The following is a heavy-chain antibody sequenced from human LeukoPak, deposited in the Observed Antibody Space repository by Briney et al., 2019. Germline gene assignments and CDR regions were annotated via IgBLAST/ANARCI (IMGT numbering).Heavy chain of an antibody. CDR1: GGSISSYY. CDR2: IYYSGST. Sequence: SETLSLTCTVSGGSISSYYWSWIRQPPGEGLEWIGYIYYSGSTNYNPSLKSRVTISVDTSKNQFSLKLSSVTAADTAVYYCARDIVVVPAAIRSRQYYYYMDVWGKGTTVTVSS. V-gene: IGHV4-59*12. J-gene: IGHJ6*03. CDR3: ARDIVVVPAAIRSRQYYYYMDV. D-gene: IGHD2-2*01.